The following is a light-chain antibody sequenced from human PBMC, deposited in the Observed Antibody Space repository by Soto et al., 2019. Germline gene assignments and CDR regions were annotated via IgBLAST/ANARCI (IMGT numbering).Light chain of an antibody. V-gene: IGLV2-14*01. CDR1: SSDIGGYDF. CDR2: EVS. J-gene: IGLJ2*01. Sequence: QSALTQPASVSESPGQSITISCTGTSSDIGGYDFVSWYQQHPGSTPKLMIYEVSNRPSGVSNRFSGSKSGNTASLTISGLQAEDEADYYCSSYTSSSTLEVFGGGTKLTVL. CDR3: SSYTSSSTLEV.